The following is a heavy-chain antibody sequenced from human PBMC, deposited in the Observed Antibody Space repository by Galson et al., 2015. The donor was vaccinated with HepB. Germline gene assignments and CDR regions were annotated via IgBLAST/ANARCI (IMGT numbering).Heavy chain of an antibody. CDR2: IFGSDTIT. D-gene: IGHD4-23*01. CDR3: AKQQLPAYYGGNSEFDY. CDR1: GFTFTNYA. Sequence: SLRLSCAASGFTFTNYAMNWVRQAPGKGLEWVSAIFGSDTITYYADSVKGRFTISRDNSKNTLYLQMNSLRAEDTAVYYCAKQQLPAYYGGNSEFDYWGQGTLVTVSS. V-gene: IGHV3-23*01. J-gene: IGHJ4*02.